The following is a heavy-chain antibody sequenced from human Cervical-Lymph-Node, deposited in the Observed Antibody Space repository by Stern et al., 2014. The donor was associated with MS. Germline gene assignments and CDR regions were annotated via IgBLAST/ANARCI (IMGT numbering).Heavy chain of an antibody. D-gene: IGHD6-19*01. CDR3: ARHCAKREQCAFDY. Sequence: VQLVESGAEVKKPGESLKISCKGSGYNFTTYWIGWVRQMPGKGLEWMGIIYPGDSDTRYSPSFQGQVTISADKSISTAYLQWSSLKASDTAMYFCARHCAKREQCAFDYWGQGTLVTGSS. CDR2: IYPGDSDT. V-gene: IGHV5-51*01. CDR1: GYNFTTYW. J-gene: IGHJ4*02.